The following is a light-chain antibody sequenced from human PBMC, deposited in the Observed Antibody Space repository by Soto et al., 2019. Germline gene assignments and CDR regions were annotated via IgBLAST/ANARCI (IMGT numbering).Light chain of an antibody. J-gene: IGKJ1*01. CDR3: QQYDNWPPWT. CDR1: QSISAN. CDR2: GAS. Sequence: EIVMTQSPATLSVSPGERATLSCRASQSISANLAWYQQKPGQAPILLIYGASTRAAGVPARFSGSGFGTEFILTISSLQSEDFAVYSCQQYDNWPPWTFGQGTKVELK. V-gene: IGKV3-15*01.